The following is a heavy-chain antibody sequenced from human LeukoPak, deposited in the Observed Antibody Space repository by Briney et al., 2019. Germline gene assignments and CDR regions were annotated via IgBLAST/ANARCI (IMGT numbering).Heavy chain of an antibody. V-gene: IGHV4-30-4*01. CDR2: IYYSGST. D-gene: IGHD1-26*01. Sequence: SQTLSLTCTVSGGSISSGDYYWSWIRQPPRKGLEWIGYIYYSGSTYYNPSLKSRVTISVDTSKNQFSLKLSSVTAADTAVYYCARVMVGATSYFDYWAREPWSPSPQ. CDR1: GGSISSGDYY. CDR3: ARVMVGATSYFDY. J-gene: IGHJ4*02.